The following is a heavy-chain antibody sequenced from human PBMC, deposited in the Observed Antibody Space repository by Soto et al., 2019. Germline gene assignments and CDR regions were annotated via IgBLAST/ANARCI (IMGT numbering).Heavy chain of an antibody. CDR2: INPNSGGT. CDR3: ARGGRGGYSYGYYYYGMDV. CDR1: GYTFTGYY. D-gene: IGHD5-18*01. V-gene: IGHV1-2*02. J-gene: IGHJ6*02. Sequence: ASVKVSCKASGYTFTGYYMHWVRQAPGQGLEWMGWINPNSGGTNYAQKFQGRVTMTRDTSISTAYMELSRLRSDDTAVYYCARGGRGGYSYGYYYYGMDVWGQGTTVTVSS.